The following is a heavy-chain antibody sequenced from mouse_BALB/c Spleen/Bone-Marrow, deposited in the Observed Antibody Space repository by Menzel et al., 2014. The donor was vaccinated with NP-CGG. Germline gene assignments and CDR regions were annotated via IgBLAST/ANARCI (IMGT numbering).Heavy chain of an antibody. CDR3: ASYYGYDEGFAY. CDR1: GYTFTSYW. CDR2: IDPSDSYT. Sequence: VQLQQSGAELVKPGASVKLSCKASGYTFTSYWMHWVKQRPGQGLEWIGEIDPSDSYTNYNQKFKGKATLTVDKSSSTDYMQLSSLTFEDSAVYYCASYYGYDEGFAYWGQGTLVTVSA. J-gene: IGHJ3*01. D-gene: IGHD2-2*01. V-gene: IGHV1-69*02.